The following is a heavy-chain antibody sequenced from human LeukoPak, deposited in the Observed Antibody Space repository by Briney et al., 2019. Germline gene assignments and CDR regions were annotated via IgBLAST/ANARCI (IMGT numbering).Heavy chain of an antibody. D-gene: IGHD3-10*01. CDR3: ARIKEYGFDI. CDR1: AFTFSSHW. CDR2: IKDDGSEK. Sequence: PGGSLRLSCAGSAFTFSSHWMSWVRQAPGKGPEWVANIKDDGSEKYYLDSVKGRFTISRDNAKNSLYLQMNSLRAEDTAVYSCARIKEYGFDIWGQGTMVTVSS. J-gene: IGHJ3*02. V-gene: IGHV3-7*01.